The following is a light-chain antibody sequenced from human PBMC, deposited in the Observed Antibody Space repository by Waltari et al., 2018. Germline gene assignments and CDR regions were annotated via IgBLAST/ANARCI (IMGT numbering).Light chain of an antibody. J-gene: IGLJ2*01. CDR3: CSYAGADTSVL. Sequence: QSALTQPRSVSGSPGQSVTVSCTGTSRDVGGYDFVSWYQQYAGKAPNLIIYDVHKRPPGVPDRFSGSKSGNTASLTISGLLNDDEADYYCCSYAGADTSVLFGGGTTLTVL. V-gene: IGLV2-11*01. CDR2: DVH. CDR1: SRDVGGYDF.